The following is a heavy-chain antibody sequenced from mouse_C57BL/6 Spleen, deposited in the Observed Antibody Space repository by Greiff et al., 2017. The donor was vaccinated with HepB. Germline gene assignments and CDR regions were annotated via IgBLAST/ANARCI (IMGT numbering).Heavy chain of an antibody. V-gene: IGHV5-4*01. J-gene: IGHJ3*01. CDR3: ARATIYYDYDLDY. D-gene: IGHD2-4*01. CDR1: GFTFSSYA. Sequence: EVQGVESGGGLVKPGGSLKLSCAASGFTFSSYAMSWVRQTPEKRLEWVATISDGGSYTDYPDNVKGRFTISRDNAKNNLYLQMRHLKSEDTAMYYCARATIYYDYDLDYWGQGTLVTVSA. CDR2: ISDGGSYT.